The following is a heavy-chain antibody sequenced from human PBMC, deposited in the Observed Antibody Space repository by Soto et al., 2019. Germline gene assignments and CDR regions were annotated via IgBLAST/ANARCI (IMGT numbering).Heavy chain of an antibody. D-gene: IGHD1-26*01. J-gene: IGHJ3*01. V-gene: IGHV3-48*03. CDR2: IHPSGQPI. CDR1: GFTFSSSE. Sequence: DVQLVESGGGLVQPGGSLRLSCAVSGFTFSSSEMYWVRQAPGKGLEWISYIHPSGQPIFYADSVKGRFTISRDNANNSLFLQMNSLRAEDTAVYYCARRASRWGQGTMVTGSS. CDR3: ARRASR.